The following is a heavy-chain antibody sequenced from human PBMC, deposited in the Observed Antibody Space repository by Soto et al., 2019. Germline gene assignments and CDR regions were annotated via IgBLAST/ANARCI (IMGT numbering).Heavy chain of an antibody. J-gene: IGHJ6*02. D-gene: IGHD2-8*01. CDR1: GFTFSSYG. CDR3: ARNNGGMDV. CDR2: IWYDGSNK. V-gene: IGHV3-33*01. Sequence: GGSLRLSCAASGFTFSSYGMHWVRQAPGKGLEWVAVIWYDGSNKYYADSVKGRFTISRDNSKNTLYLLMNSLRAEDTAVYYCARNNGGMDVWGQGTTVTVSS.